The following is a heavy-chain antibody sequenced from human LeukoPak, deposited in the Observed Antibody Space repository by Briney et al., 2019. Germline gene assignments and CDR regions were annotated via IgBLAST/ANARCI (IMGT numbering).Heavy chain of an antibody. CDR2: ISAGGGST. CDR3: AKDRGHCVNGVCHNYYYMDV. V-gene: IGHV3-23*01. Sequence: PGGSLRLSCAASGFTFSSYAMSWVRQAPGKGLEWVSTISAGGGSTDYADSVKGRFTISRDNYKTTLYLQMNSLRAEDTAVYYCAKDRGHCVNGVCHNYYYMDVWGKGTTVTVSS. D-gene: IGHD2-8*01. J-gene: IGHJ6*03. CDR1: GFTFSSYA.